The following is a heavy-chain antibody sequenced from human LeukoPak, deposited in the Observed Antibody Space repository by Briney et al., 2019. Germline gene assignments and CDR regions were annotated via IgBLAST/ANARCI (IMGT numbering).Heavy chain of an antibody. V-gene: IGHV1-69*05. CDR2: IIPIFGTA. J-gene: IGHJ4*02. D-gene: IGHD1-26*01. CDR1: GGTFSSYA. Sequence: SVKVSCKASGGTFSSYAISRVRQAPGQGLEWMGRIIPIFGTANYAQKFQGRVTITTDESTSTAYMELSSLRSEDTAVYYCAREGELYGSLDYWGQGTLVTVSS. CDR3: AREGELYGSLDY.